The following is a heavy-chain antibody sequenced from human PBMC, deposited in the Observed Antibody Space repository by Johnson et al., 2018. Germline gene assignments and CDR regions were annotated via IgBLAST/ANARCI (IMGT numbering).Heavy chain of an antibody. CDR2: IRSKANSYAT. CDR1: GFTFSGSA. CDR3: AAGYYVSSGYPPPEAFDI. V-gene: IGHV3-73*02. J-gene: IGHJ3*02. Sequence: VQLQESGGGLVQPGGSLKLSCAASGFTFSGSAMHWVRQASGKGLEWVGRIRSKANSYATAYAASVKGRFTISRDDSKNTAYLQMNSLKTEDTAVYYCAAGYYVSSGYPPPEAFDIWGQGTMVTVSS. D-gene: IGHD3-22*01.